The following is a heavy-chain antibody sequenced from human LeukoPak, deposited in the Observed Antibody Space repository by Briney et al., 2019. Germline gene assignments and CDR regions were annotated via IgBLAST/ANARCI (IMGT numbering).Heavy chain of an antibody. CDR1: GFTVSSDY. Sequence: TGGSLRLSCAASGFTVSSDYMNWVRQAPGEGLEWVSSISSSSSYIYYADSVKGRFTISRDNAKNSLYLQMNSLRAEDTAVYYCARDGGGGSYSDYWGQGTLVTVSS. D-gene: IGHD3-16*01. V-gene: IGHV3-21*01. J-gene: IGHJ4*02. CDR2: ISSSSSYI. CDR3: ARDGGGGSYSDY.